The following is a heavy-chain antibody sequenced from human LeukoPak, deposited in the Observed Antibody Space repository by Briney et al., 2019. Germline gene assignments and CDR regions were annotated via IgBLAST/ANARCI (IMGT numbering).Heavy chain of an antibody. Sequence: GGSLRLSCAASGFTFSSYWMSWVRQAPGKGLEWVANIKEDGSEKYYVDSVKGRFTISRDSAKNSLYLQMNSLRVEDTAVYYCARDHNYGSDYWGQGTLVTVSS. D-gene: IGHD3-10*01. CDR3: ARDHNYGSDY. CDR2: IKEDGSEK. CDR1: GFTFSSYW. J-gene: IGHJ4*02. V-gene: IGHV3-7*03.